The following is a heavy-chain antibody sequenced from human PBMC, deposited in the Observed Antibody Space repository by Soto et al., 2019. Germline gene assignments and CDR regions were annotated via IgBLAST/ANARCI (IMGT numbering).Heavy chain of an antibody. J-gene: IGHJ5*02. CDR1: GFSLTTGGVG. Sequence: QITLKESGPPLVKPTQTLTLTCTFSGFSLTTGGVGVGWIRQPSGKALGWLALIYGDDDKRYSPSLKNRLTITKDTSKNQVVLTMTDMDPVDTATYYCAQRHIAATGTGRDWFDPWGQGTLVTVSS. V-gene: IGHV2-5*02. CDR3: AQRHIAATGTGRDWFDP. D-gene: IGHD6-13*01. CDR2: IYGDDDK.